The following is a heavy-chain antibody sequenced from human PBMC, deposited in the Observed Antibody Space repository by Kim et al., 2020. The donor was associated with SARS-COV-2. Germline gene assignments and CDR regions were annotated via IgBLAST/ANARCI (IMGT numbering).Heavy chain of an antibody. Sequence: SETLSLTCTVSGGSISSGSYYWSWIRQPAGKGLERIGRIYTSGSTNYNPSLKSRVTISVDTSKNQFSLKLSSVTAADTAVYYCARDRGMVRGVDAFDIWGQGTMVTVSS. D-gene: IGHD3-10*01. CDR1: GGSISSGSYY. CDR3: ARDRGMVRGVDAFDI. V-gene: IGHV4-61*02. J-gene: IGHJ3*02. CDR2: IYTSGST.